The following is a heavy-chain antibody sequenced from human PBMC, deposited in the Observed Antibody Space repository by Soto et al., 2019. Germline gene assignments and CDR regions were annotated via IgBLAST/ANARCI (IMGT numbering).Heavy chain of an antibody. Sequence: QVQLVQSGAELKKPGSSVKVSCKASGDTFSGYPINWVRQAPGEGVEWMGRIIPVFGTTNDAQRFEGRVTFTADESTNTAYMELRGLLSEDTAVYYRARDGGFGELKYWGPGTLVTVSS. CDR2: IIPVFGTT. D-gene: IGHD3-10*01. CDR1: GDTFSGYP. J-gene: IGHJ4*02. CDR3: ARDGGFGELKY. V-gene: IGHV1-69*18.